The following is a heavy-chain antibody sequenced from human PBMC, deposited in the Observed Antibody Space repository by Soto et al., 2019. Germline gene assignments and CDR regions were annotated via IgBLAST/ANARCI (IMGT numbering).Heavy chain of an antibody. Sequence: GGSLRLSCAASVFTFSSYSMNWVRQAPGKGLEWVSSISSSSSYIYYADSVKGRFTISRDNAKNSLYLQMNSLRAEDTAVYYWARIGRVRRAEAVYYWGRGTLVTFSS. D-gene: IGHD6-13*01. J-gene: IGHJ4*02. V-gene: IGHV3-21*01. CDR3: ARIGRVRRAEAVYY. CDR1: VFTFSSYS. CDR2: ISSSSSYI.